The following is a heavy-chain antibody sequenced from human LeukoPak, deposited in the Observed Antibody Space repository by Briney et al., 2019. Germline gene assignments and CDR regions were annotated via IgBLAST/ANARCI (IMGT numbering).Heavy chain of an antibody. J-gene: IGHJ6*02. CDR2: ISAYNGNT. Sequence: ASVKVPCKASGYTFTSYGISWVRQAPGQGLEWMGWISAYNGNTNYAQKLQGRVTMTTDTSTSTAYMELRSLRSDDTAVYYCARAEYSSSWFPLGYPTYYYGMDVWGQGTTVTVSS. D-gene: IGHD6-13*01. CDR3: ARAEYSSSWFPLGYPTYYYGMDV. V-gene: IGHV1-18*01. CDR1: GYTFTSYG.